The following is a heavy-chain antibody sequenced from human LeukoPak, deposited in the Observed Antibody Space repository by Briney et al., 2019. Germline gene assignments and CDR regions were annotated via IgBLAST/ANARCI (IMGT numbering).Heavy chain of an antibody. Sequence: GGSLRLSCAASGFSFSSYGINWVRQAPGKGLEWVSYISASSSVMYYAYSVKGRFTISRDNAENSLFLQMTNLRVEDTALYYCARDLDTGNFFFAYWGQGTQVTVSS. CDR3: ARDLDTGNFFFAY. J-gene: IGHJ4*02. V-gene: IGHV3-48*04. CDR1: GFSFSSYG. CDR2: ISASSSVM. D-gene: IGHD4-23*01.